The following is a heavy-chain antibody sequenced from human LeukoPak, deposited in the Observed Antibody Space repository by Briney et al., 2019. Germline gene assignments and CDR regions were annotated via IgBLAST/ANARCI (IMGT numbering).Heavy chain of an antibody. J-gene: IGHJ4*02. CDR3: AKGYYYGSGSYFCDY. Sequence: GGSLRLSCAASGFTFSSYAMSWVRQAPGKGLEWVSAISGSGGSTYYADSVKGRFTISRDSSKSTLYLQMNSLRAEDTAVYYCAKGYYYGSGSYFCDYWGQGTLVTVSS. D-gene: IGHD3-10*01. CDR1: GFTFSSYA. CDR2: ISGSGGST. V-gene: IGHV3-23*01.